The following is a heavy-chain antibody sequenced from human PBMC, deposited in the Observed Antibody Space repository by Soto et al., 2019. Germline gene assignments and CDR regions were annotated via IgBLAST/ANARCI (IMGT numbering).Heavy chain of an antibody. CDR1: GFTFTSSA. CDR3: AADVLVWELLLC. J-gene: IGHJ4*02. CDR2: IVVGSGNT. Sequence: ASVKVSCKASGFTFTSSAVQWVRQARGQRLEWIGWIVVGSGNTNYAQKFQERVTITRDMSTSTAYMELSSLRSEDTAVYYCAADVLVWELLLCWGQGTLVTVSS. D-gene: IGHD1-26*01. V-gene: IGHV1-58*01.